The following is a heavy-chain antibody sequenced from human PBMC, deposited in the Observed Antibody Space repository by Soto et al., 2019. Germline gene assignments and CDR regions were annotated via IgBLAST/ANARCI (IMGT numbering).Heavy chain of an antibody. Sequence: ASVKVSCKASGYTFTSYGISWVRQAPGQGLEWMGIINAYNGNTNYAQKIQGRVNMTRDTSTSTAYMELRSLRSEDTAVYYCARRTTGTRTIDYWGQGTLVTVSS. CDR1: GYTFTSYG. V-gene: IGHV1-18*01. J-gene: IGHJ4*02. CDR2: INAYNGNT. D-gene: IGHD1-1*01. CDR3: ARRTTGTRTIDY.